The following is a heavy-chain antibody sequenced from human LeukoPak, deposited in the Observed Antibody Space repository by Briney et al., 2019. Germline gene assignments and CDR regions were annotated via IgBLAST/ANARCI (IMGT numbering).Heavy chain of an antibody. CDR3: AELGITMIGGV. Sequence: PGGSLRLSCAASGFSFDDYGMSWVRQAPGKGLEWVSGINWNGGSTGYADSVKGRFTISRDNAKNSLYLQMNSLRAEDTALYYCAELGITMIGGVWGKGTTVTISS. J-gene: IGHJ6*04. V-gene: IGHV3-20*04. D-gene: IGHD3-10*02. CDR1: GFSFDDYG. CDR2: INWNGGST.